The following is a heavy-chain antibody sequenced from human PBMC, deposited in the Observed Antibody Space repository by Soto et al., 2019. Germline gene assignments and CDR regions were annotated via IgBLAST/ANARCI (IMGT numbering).Heavy chain of an antibody. CDR2: IYPGDSDA. CDR1: GYSFTSYW. J-gene: IGHJ4*02. D-gene: IGHD6-6*01. V-gene: IGHV5-51*01. CDR3: AIRFFPSSSSRPYHLDY. Sequence: EVQLVQSGAEVKKPGESLKISCKGSGYSFTSYWIGWVRQMPGKGLEWMGIIYPGDSDATYSPSFQGHVTISADESISTAYLQWSSLQASDSAMYYCAIRFFPSSSSRPYHLDYWGQGTLVTVSS.